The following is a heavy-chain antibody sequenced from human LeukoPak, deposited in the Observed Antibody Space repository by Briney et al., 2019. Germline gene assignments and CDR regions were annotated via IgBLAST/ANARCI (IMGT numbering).Heavy chain of an antibody. Sequence: PGGSLRLSCAASGFTFSSYAMSWVRQAPGKGLEWVSAISGSGGSTYYADSVKGRFTISRDNSKNTLYLQMNSLRAEDTAVYYCAKDAVAGTRYYYYYYMDVWGKGTTVTVSS. V-gene: IGHV3-23*01. CDR2: ISGSGGST. D-gene: IGHD6-19*01. CDR1: GFTFSSYA. J-gene: IGHJ6*03. CDR3: AKDAVAGTRYYYYYYMDV.